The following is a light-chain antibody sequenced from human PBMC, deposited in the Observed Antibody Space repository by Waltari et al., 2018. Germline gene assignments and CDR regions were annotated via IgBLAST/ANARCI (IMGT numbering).Light chain of an antibody. Sequence: EMMLTQSPAILALAPGESATLSCRSSQSISRFLAWYPQKPGQAPRPLLHDASTRATAIPARFSGSESGTDFSLTISRLEPEDIAVYYCQNDGSLPATFGQGTKVEIK. CDR1: QSISRF. CDR3: QNDGSLPAT. CDR2: DAS. V-gene: IGKV3-20*01. J-gene: IGKJ1*01.